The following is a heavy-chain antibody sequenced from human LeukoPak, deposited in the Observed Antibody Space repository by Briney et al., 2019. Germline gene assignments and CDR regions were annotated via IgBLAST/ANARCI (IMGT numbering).Heavy chain of an antibody. CDR1: GFTFSGYA. J-gene: IGHJ4*02. Sequence: GGSLRLSCAASGFTFSGYAMSWVRQAPGKGLEWVSAISGSGGSTYYADSVKGRFTISRDNSKNTLYLQMNSLRAEDTAVYYCARRRVRGVMVFDYWGQGTLVTVSS. CDR2: ISGSGGST. V-gene: IGHV3-23*01. D-gene: IGHD3-10*01. CDR3: ARRRVRGVMVFDY.